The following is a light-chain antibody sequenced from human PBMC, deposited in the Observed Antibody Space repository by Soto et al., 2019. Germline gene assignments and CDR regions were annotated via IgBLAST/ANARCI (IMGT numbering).Light chain of an antibody. CDR2: SAS. CDR1: QGISSY. V-gene: IGKV1-9*01. CDR3: QQLDSFPIP. J-gene: IGKJ5*01. Sequence: DIRLTQSPSFLSASVGDRVTITCRASQGISSYSAWYQQKPGEAPKLLIYSASTLQTGVPSRFSGSGSGTEFTLTISSLQPEDFATYYCQQLDSFPIPFGQGTRLEIK.